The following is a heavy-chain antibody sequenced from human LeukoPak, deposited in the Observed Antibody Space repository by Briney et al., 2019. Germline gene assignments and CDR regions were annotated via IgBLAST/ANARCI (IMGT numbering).Heavy chain of an antibody. CDR1: GGSISSYY. Sequence: KPSETLSLTCTVSGGSISSYYWSWIRQPPGKGLEWIGYIYYSGSTNYNPSLKSRVTISVDTSKNQFSLKLSSVTAADTAVYYCASIAFGGAIGTLDYWGQGTLVTVSS. CDR2: IYYSGST. CDR3: ASIAFGGAIGTLDY. D-gene: IGHD3-10*01. V-gene: IGHV4-59*01. J-gene: IGHJ4*02.